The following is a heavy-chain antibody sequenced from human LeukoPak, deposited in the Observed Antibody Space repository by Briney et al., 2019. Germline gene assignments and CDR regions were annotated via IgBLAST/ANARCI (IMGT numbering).Heavy chain of an antibody. CDR3: ATSYSRSSVYFYYGIDV. CDR1: GYKFTNYW. J-gene: IGHJ6*02. CDR2: VYPGDSDT. Sequence: GESLKISCKGSGYKFTNYWIGWVRPTPGKGLEWMGVVYPGDSDTKYSPSFQGQVTISADKSINAVFLQWSSLKASDTAMYYCATSYSRSSVYFYYGIDVWGQGTTVTVSS. V-gene: IGHV5-51*01. D-gene: IGHD6-6*01.